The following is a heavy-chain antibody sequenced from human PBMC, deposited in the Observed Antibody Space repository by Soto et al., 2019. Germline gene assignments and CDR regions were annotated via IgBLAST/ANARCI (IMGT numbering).Heavy chain of an antibody. D-gene: IGHD5-12*01. CDR3: AKDNQLYRGYDPGRKGFDY. J-gene: IGHJ4*02. Sequence: EVQLLESGGGLVQPGGSLRLSCAASGFTFSSYAMSWVRQAPGKGLEWVSAISGSGGSTYYADSVKGRFTISRDNSKNTLYLQMNRLRAEDTAVYYCAKDNQLYRGYDPGRKGFDYWGQGTLVTVSS. CDR1: GFTFSSYA. CDR2: ISGSGGST. V-gene: IGHV3-23*01.